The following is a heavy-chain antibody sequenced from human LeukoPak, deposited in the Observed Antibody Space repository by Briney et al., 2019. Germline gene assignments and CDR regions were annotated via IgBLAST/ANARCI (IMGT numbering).Heavy chain of an antibody. V-gene: IGHV1-18*01. CDR3: ARDACVSCGGDCCHDP. J-gene: IGHJ5*02. CDR1: GYIFTNYG. Sequence: GASVKVSCKASGYIFTNYGISWVRQAAGQGRGGMAWISAYNGDTRYAQKFQGRVILTTETSTTTAYMQLRNLRSDDTAVYYCARDACVSCGGDCCHDPWGQGTLVTVSS. CDR2: ISAYNGDT. D-gene: IGHD2-21*02.